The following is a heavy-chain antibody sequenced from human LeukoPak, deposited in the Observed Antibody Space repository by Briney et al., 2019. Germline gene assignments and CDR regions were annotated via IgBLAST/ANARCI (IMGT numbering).Heavy chain of an antibody. CDR2: INPSGGST. CDR3: ARDYKERDAFDI. D-gene: IGHD1-14*01. J-gene: IGHJ3*02. CDR1: GYTFTSYY. Sequence: ASVKVSCKTSGYTFTSYYMHWVRQAPGQGLEWMGIINPSGGSTSYAQKFQGRVTMTRDTSTSTVYMELSSLRSEDTAVYYCARDYKERDAFDIWGQGTMVTVSS. V-gene: IGHV1-46*01.